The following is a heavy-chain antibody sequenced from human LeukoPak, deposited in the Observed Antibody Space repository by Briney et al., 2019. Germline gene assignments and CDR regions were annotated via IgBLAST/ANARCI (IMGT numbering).Heavy chain of an antibody. V-gene: IGHV3-30*02. CDR1: GFIFTSYG. CDR3: AKGVVPAAIPFDY. CDR2: IRYDGSNK. D-gene: IGHD2-2*01. J-gene: IGHJ4*02. Sequence: GGSLRLSCAASGFIFTSYGMHWVRQAPGKGLEWVAFIRYDGSNKYYADSVKGRFTISRDNSKNTLYLLMNSLRAEDTAVYYCAKGVVPAAIPFDYWGQGTLVTVSS.